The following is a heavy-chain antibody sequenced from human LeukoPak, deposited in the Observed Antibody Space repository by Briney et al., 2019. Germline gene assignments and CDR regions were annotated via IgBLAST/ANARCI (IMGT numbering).Heavy chain of an antibody. D-gene: IGHD3-22*01. CDR2: ISWNSGSI. J-gene: IGHJ4*02. CDR1: GFTFDDYA. V-gene: IGHV3-9*01. Sequence: GGSLRLSYAASGFTFDDYAMHWVRQAPGKGLEWVSGISWNSGSIGYADSVKGRFTISRDNAKNSLYLQMNSLRAEDTALYYCAKDESYDSRGYGLDYWGQGTLVTVSS. CDR3: AKDESYDSRGYGLDY.